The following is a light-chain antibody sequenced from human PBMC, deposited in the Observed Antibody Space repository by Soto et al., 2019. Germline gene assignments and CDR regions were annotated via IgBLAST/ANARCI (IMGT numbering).Light chain of an antibody. V-gene: IGKV1-27*01. Sequence: DIQMTQSPSSLSASVGDRVTITCRASQGVSNNLAWYQQRPGRVPKLLIYAASTLQSGVQSRFIGSGSGTDFTLTISSLQPEDVATYYYQKYNSAPYTFGPGNTVDL. J-gene: IGKJ3*01. CDR3: QKYNSAPYT. CDR1: QGVSNN. CDR2: AAS.